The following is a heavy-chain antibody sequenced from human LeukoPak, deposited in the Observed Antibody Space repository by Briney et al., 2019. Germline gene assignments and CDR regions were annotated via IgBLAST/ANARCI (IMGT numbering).Heavy chain of an antibody. CDR1: GGPISSYY. CDR2: IYYSGST. J-gene: IGHJ4*02. V-gene: IGHV4-59*08. Sequence: SETLSLTCTVSGGPISSYYWSWIRQPPWKGLEWIGYIYYSGSTNYNPSLKSRVTISVDTSKNQFSLKLSSVTAADTAVYYCARLPGGYYFDYWGQGTLVTVSS. CDR3: ARLPGGYYFDY. D-gene: IGHD3-16*01.